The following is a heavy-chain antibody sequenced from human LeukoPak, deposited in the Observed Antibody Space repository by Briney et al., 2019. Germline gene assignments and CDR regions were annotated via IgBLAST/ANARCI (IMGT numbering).Heavy chain of an antibody. CDR1: GGSISSSSYY. D-gene: IGHD3-16*02. V-gene: IGHV4-39*07. Sequence: SETLSLTCTVSGGSISSSSYYWGWIRQPPGKGLEWIGSIYYSGSTYYNPSLKSRVTISVDTSKNQFSLKLSSVTAADTAVYYCARLGCSGGSCYYYDYVWGSYRWVYYFDYWGQGTLVTVSS. CDR3: ARLGCSGGSCYYYDYVWGSYRWVYYFDY. J-gene: IGHJ4*02. CDR2: IYYSGST.